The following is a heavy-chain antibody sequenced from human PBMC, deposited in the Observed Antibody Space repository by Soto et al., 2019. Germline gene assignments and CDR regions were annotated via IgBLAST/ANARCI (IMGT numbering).Heavy chain of an antibody. D-gene: IGHD3-16*01. CDR3: ARARLWGHLDV. CDR2: ITARSRTV. Sequence: GGSLRLSCLASGFTFSGHSMVWVRQAPGKGLEWLSYITARSRTVSYTETVKGRFSISRDNAKNSLFLRVDSLRAEDTAVYYCARARLWGHLDVWGKGTTVTVSS. V-gene: IGHV3-48*01. J-gene: IGHJ6*04. CDR1: GFTFSGHS.